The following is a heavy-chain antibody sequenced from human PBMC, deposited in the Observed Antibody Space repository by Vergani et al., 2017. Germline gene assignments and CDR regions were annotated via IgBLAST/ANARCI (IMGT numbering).Heavy chain of an antibody. CDR1: GGSISSGGYY. CDR2: IYYSGST. D-gene: IGHD2-2*01. J-gene: IGHJ3*02. V-gene: IGHV4-31*03. Sequence: QMQLQESGPGLVKPSQTLSLTCTVSGGSISSGGYYWSWIRQHPGKGLEWIGYIYYSGSTYYNPSLKSRVTISVDTSKNQFSLKLSSVTAADTAVYYCARGGGYCSSTSCYPTAFDIWGQGTMVTVSS. CDR3: ARGGGYCSSTSCYPTAFDI.